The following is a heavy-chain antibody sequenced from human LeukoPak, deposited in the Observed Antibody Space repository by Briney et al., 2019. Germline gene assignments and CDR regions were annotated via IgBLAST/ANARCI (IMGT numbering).Heavy chain of an antibody. J-gene: IGHJ4*02. V-gene: IGHV3-30*04. D-gene: IGHD1-26*01. Sequence: GGSLRLSCAASGFTFSSYAMHWVRQAPGKGLEWVAVISYDGSNKYYADSVKGRFTISRDNSKNTLYLQMNSLRAEDTAVYYCAKKSGSYSLFDYWGQGTLVTVSS. CDR1: GFTFSSYA. CDR3: AKKSGSYSLFDY. CDR2: ISYDGSNK.